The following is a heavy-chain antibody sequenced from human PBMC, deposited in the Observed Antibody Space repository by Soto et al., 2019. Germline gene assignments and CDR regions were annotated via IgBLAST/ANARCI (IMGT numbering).Heavy chain of an antibody. CDR2: INAGNGNT. CDR1: GYTFTSYA. D-gene: IGHD3-3*01. V-gene: IGHV1-3*01. CDR3: ARSPPGDDFWSGYYGPGYYYYGMDV. Sequence: GASVKVSCKAPGYTFTSYAMHWVRQAPGQRLEWMGWINAGNGNTKYSQKFQGRVTITRDTSASTAYMELSSLRSEDTAVYYCARSPPGDDFWSGYYGPGYYYYGMDVWGQGTTVTVSS. J-gene: IGHJ6*02.